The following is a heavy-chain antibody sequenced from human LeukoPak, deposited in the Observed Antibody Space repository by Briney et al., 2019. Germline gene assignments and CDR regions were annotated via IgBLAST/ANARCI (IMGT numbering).Heavy chain of an antibody. CDR3: ASWPSYARHFDY. V-gene: IGHV3-21*01. CDR2: ISSSSSYI. J-gene: IGHJ4*02. Sequence: GGSLRLSCAASGFTFSSYSMNWVRQAPGKGLEWVSSISSSSSYIYYADSVKGRFTISRDNAKNSLYLQMNSLRAEDTAVYYCASWPSYARHFDYWGQGTLVTVSS. CDR1: GFTFSSYS.